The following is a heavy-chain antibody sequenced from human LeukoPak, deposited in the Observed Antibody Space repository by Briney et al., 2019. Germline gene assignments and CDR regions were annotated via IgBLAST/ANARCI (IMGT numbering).Heavy chain of an antibody. J-gene: IGHJ4*02. CDR1: GGSISTYY. CDR3: ARSRGYSYGTTFLDY. Sequence: SETLSLTCTVSGGSISTYYWSWIRQPPGKGLEWIGYIYYSGSINYIPSLKSRVTISVDTSKNQFSLKLISVTAADTAVYYCARSRGYSYGTTFLDYWGQGTLVTVSS. V-gene: IGHV4-59*08. CDR2: IYYSGSI. D-gene: IGHD5-18*01.